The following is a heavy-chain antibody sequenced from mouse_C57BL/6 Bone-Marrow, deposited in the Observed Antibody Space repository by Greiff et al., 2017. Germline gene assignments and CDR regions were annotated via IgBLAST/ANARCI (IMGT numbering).Heavy chain of an antibody. D-gene: IGHD2-12*01. CDR2: IDPSDSYT. V-gene: IGHV1-50*01. J-gene: IGHJ1*03. CDR1: GYTFTSYW. Sequence: QVQLQQPGAELVKPGASVKLSCKASGYTFTSYWMQWVKQRPGQGLEWIGEIDPSDSYTNYNQKFKGKATLTVYTSSSTAYMQLSSLTSEDSAVYYCAREELRLLWYFDVWGTGTTVTVSS. CDR3: AREELRLLWYFDV.